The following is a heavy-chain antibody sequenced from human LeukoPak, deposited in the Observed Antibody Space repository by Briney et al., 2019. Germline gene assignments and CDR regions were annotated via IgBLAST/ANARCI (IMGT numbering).Heavy chain of an antibody. Sequence: GGSLRLSCAASGFTFHFYGMNWVRQAPEKGLEWVSVIYSSGTTYYADSVKGRFTISRDNSKNTLYLQMNSLRAEDTAVYYCARDRRPYYYYGMDVWGQGTTVTVSS. J-gene: IGHJ6*02. CDR2: IYSSGTT. V-gene: IGHV3-NL1*01. CDR3: ARDRRPYYYYGMDV. CDR1: GFTFHFYG.